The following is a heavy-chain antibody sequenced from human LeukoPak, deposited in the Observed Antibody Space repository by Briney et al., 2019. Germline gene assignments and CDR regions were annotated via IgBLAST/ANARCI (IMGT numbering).Heavy chain of an antibody. D-gene: IGHD3-10*01. CDR2: ISYDGSNK. CDR3: ASSSPYYGSGNHFDY. J-gene: IGHJ4*02. V-gene: IGHV3-30*04. Sequence: GGSLRLSCEASGFTFSSYAMHWVRQAPGKGLEWVAVISYDGSNKYYADSVKGRFTISRDNSKNTLYLQMNSLRAEDTAVYYCASSSPYYGSGNHFDYWGQGTLVTVSS. CDR1: GFTFSSYA.